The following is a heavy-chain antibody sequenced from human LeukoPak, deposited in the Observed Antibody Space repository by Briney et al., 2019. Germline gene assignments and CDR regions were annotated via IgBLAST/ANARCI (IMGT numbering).Heavy chain of an antibody. V-gene: IGHV3-48*03. CDR3: AELGITMIGGV. Sequence: PGGSLRLSCAASGFTVSSNYMNWVRQAPGKGLEWVSYISSSGSTIYYADSVKGRFTISRDNAKNSLYLQMNSLRAEDTAVYYCAELGITMIGGVWAKGTTVTISS. CDR2: ISSSGSTI. J-gene: IGHJ6*04. D-gene: IGHD3-10*02. CDR1: GFTVSSNY.